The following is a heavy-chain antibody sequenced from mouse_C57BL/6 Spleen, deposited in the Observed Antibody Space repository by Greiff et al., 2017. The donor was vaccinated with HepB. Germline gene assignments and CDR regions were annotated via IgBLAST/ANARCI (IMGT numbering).Heavy chain of an antibody. V-gene: IGHV5-4*03. J-gene: IGHJ4*01. CDR3: AGIRQGGYAMDY. CDR1: GFTFSSYA. Sequence: EVMLVESGGGLVKPGGSLKLSCAASGFTFSSYAMSWVRQTPEKRLEWVATISDGGSYTYYPDNVKGRCTISRDNAKNNLYLQMSSLKSEDTAMYYWAGIRQGGYAMDYWGQGTSVTVSS. CDR2: ISDGGSYT. D-gene: IGHD3-2*01.